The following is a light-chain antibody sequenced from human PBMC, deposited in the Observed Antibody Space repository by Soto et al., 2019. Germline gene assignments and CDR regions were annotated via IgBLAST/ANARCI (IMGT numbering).Light chain of an antibody. CDR2: EVS. Sequence: QSALTQPASVSGSPGQSITISCTGTSSDVGGVSWYQQHPGKAPKLMIYEVSNRPSGVSNRFSGSKSGDTASLTISGLQAEDEADYYCTSYRTTTTLLYVFGTGTKLTVL. CDR1: SSDVGG. CDR3: TSYRTTTTLLYV. V-gene: IGLV2-14*01. J-gene: IGLJ1*01.